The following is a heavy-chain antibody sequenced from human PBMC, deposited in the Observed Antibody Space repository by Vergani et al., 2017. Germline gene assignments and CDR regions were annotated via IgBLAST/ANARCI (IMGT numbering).Heavy chain of an antibody. CDR3: ARDCTSGGCPDNYGIDV. D-gene: IGHD2-8*01. Sequence: VQLVESGGGLVKPGGSLRLSCAASGFTFSDFSMSWVRQAPGKGLEWVAFIGSSCPNINYAGSVKGRFIISRDNTNNSLFLQLRSLRAEDAAVYYCARDCTSGGCPDNYGIDVWGQGATVTVSS. CDR1: GFTFSDFS. V-gene: IGHV3-21*06. J-gene: IGHJ6*02. CDR2: IGSSCPNI.